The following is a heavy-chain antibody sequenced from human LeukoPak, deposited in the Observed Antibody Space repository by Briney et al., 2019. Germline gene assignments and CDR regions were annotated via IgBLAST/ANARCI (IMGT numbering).Heavy chain of an antibody. V-gene: IGHV1-18*01. J-gene: IGHJ6*03. D-gene: IGHD3-9*01. CDR1: GYTFTSYG. CDR2: ISAYNGNT. CDR3: ARAPPFYDILTGYYVYYMDV. Sequence: VASVKVSCKASGYTFTSYGISWVRQAPGQGLEWMGWISAYNGNTNYAQKLQGRVTMTTDTSTSTAYMELSRLRSDDTAVYYCARAPPFYDILTGYYVYYMDVWGKGTTVTISS.